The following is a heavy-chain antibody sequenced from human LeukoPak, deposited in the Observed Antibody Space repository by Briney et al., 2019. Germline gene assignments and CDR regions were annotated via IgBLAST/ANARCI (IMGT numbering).Heavy chain of an antibody. CDR2: ISSSSSYI. V-gene: IGHV3-21*01. Sequence: KPGGSLRLSCAASGFTFSSYGMHWVRQAPGKGLEWVSSISSSSSYIYYADSVKGRFTISRDNAKNSLYLQMNSLRAEDTAVYYCAREWIEMATTDWGQGTLVTVSS. CDR1: GFTFSSYG. D-gene: IGHD5-24*01. CDR3: AREWIEMATTD. J-gene: IGHJ4*02.